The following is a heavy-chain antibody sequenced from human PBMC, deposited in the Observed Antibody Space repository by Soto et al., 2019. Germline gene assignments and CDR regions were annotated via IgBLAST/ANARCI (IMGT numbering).Heavy chain of an antibody. CDR3: ARLGVTTSVYYYTMDV. Sequence: ASVKVSCKASGFGLINYGFTWVRQAPGQGLEWMGWISAYNGNTIYAQNLQGRLTMTRDTSTSTAYMELRSLRSDDTAVYYCARLGVTTSVYYYTMDVWGQGTPGTVS. CDR1: GFGLINYG. D-gene: IGHD4-4*01. J-gene: IGHJ6*02. CDR2: ISAYNGNT. V-gene: IGHV1-18*04.